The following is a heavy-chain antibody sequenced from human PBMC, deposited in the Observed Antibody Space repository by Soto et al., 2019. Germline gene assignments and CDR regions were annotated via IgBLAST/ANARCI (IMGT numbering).Heavy chain of an antibody. Sequence: QVQLVQSGAEVKKPGASVKVSCKASGYTFTGYYIHWIRQAPGQGLEWMGWIDPHNGDSDYAQKFQGRVTLTRDTSISTANMELSSLSSDDTSVYYCARSLRYAKPEIAAYGAQGTLVIVSS. J-gene: IGHJ4*02. D-gene: IGHD2-2*01. CDR2: IDPHNGDS. CDR1: GYTFTGYY. CDR3: ARSLRYAKPEIAAY. V-gene: IGHV1-2*02.